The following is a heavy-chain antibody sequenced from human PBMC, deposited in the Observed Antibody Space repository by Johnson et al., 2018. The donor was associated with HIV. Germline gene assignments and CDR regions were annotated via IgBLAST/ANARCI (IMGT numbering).Heavy chain of an antibody. CDR1: GFTFSSYA. J-gene: IGHJ3*02. V-gene: IGHV3-48*01. D-gene: IGHD3-10*01. Sequence: VQLVESGGGLVKPGGSLTLSCAVSGFTFSSYAMSWVRQAPGKGLEWISGISWNSGTIGYADSVKGRFTISRENAKKSLYLQMNSLRAGDTAVYYCARAGKWSGDAFDIWGQGTTVTVSS. CDR3: ARAGKWSGDAFDI. CDR2: ISWNSGTI.